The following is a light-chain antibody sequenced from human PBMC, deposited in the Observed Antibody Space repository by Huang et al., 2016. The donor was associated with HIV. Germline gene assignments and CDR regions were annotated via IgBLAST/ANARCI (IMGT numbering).Light chain of an antibody. CDR1: QSVSTK. Sequence: EIVMTQSPATLSVSPGERVTLSCRASQSVSTKLAWYQQRPGQAPRLVIYDASTRATGIPARFSGSGSGTEFTLTISSLQSEDFAVYYCQQYNDWPPLTFGGGTKVEIK. J-gene: IGKJ4*01. CDR2: DAS. CDR3: QQYNDWPPLT. V-gene: IGKV3-15*01.